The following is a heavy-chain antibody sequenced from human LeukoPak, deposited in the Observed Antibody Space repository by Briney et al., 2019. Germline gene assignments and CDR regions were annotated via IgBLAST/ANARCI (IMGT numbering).Heavy chain of an antibody. CDR1: GFSFSRYW. D-gene: IGHD5-12*01. V-gene: IGHV3-7*01. J-gene: IGHJ4*02. Sequence: GGSLRLSCAASGFSFSRYWMSWVRQAPGKGLEWVANIKQDGSEKYYVDSVKGRFTISRDNAKNSLYLQMNSLRAEDTAVYYCAREDPLRSIDYWGQGTLVTVSS. CDR2: IKQDGSEK. CDR3: AREDPLRSIDY.